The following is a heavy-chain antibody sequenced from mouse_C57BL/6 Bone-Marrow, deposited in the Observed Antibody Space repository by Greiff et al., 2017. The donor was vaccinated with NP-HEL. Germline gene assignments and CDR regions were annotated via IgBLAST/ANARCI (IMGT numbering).Heavy chain of an antibody. CDR2: IDPSDSYT. CDR1: GYTFTSYW. CDR3: ARRAIYYYGSSSSGFAY. Sequence: QVQLQQPGAELVRPGTSVKLSCKASGYTFTSYWMHWVKQRPGQGLEWIGVIDPSDSYTNYNQKFKGKATLTVDTSSSTAYMQLSSLTSEDSAVYYCARRAIYYYGSSSSGFAYWGQGTLVTVSA. J-gene: IGHJ3*01. D-gene: IGHD1-1*01. V-gene: IGHV1-59*01.